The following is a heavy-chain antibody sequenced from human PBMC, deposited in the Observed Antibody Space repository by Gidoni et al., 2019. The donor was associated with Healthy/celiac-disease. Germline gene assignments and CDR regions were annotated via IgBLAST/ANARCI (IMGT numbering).Heavy chain of an antibody. CDR3: TTGVNCSSTSCYNDEYFQH. D-gene: IGHD2-2*02. J-gene: IGHJ1*01. CDR2: IKSKTDGGTT. Sequence: EVQLVESGGGLVKPGGSLRLSCAASGFPFSNAWMSWVRQAPGKGLEWVGRIKSKTDGGTTDDAAPVKGRFTISRDDSKNTLYRQMNSLKTEDTAVDYCTTGVNCSSTSCYNDEYFQHWGQGTLVTVSS. CDR1: GFPFSNAW. V-gene: IGHV3-15*01.